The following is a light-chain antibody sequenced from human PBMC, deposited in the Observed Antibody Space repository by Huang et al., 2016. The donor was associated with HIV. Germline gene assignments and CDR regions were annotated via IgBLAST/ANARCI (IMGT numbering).Light chain of an antibody. CDR3: QQSYKTPT. Sequence: DIQMTQSPSSLSASVGDRVTITCRASQSISNDLNWYQQKPGKAPRLRIYAASSLQSRVPSRFSGSGSGTDFTLNISSLQPEDFATYFCQQSYKTPTFGQGTRLEIK. CDR1: QSISND. CDR2: AAS. V-gene: IGKV1-39*01. J-gene: IGKJ2*01.